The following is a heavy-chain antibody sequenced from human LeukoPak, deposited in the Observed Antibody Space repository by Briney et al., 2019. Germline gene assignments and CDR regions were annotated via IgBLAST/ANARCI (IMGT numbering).Heavy chain of an antibody. D-gene: IGHD3-10*01. Sequence: SETLSLTCTVSGGYISSSSYYWSWIRQPAGKGLEWIGRIYTSGSTNYNPSLKSRVTMSVDTSKNQFSLKLSSVTAADTAVYYCARGEVNYHMVLEVFFDYWGQGTLVTVSS. CDR2: IYTSGST. CDR3: ARGEVNYHMVLEVFFDY. V-gene: IGHV4-61*02. CDR1: GGYISSSSYY. J-gene: IGHJ4*02.